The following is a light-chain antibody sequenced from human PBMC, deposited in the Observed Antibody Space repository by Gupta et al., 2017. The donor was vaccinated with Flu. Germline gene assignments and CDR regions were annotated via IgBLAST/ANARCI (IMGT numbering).Light chain of an antibody. Sequence: IVMTQFPATLSVSTGERTTLTCRPSQNVISNLSWYQQKPGQAPRLLIYCASTRATGSPARCSGSRAGTEYTPTIISLQSEDYSVYYCQQYNNEYSWTFGRGTKVEIK. CDR3: QQYNNEYSWT. J-gene: IGKJ1*01. CDR1: QNVISN. V-gene: IGKV3-15*01. CDR2: CAS.